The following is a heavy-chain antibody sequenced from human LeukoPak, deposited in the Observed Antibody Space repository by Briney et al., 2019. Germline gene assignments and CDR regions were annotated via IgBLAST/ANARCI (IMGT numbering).Heavy chain of an antibody. J-gene: IGHJ4*02. CDR2: IYPGDYET. D-gene: IGHD2-21*02. CDR3: AIPPGYCGNDCSFDH. V-gene: IGHV5-51*01. Sequence: GASLQISCEGSGYSFSNYWIGWGRQLPGKGLEWRGIIYPGDYETRYSPSFQGLVTISVNKSISTAYLQWSSLKASDTAMYYCAIPPGYCGNDCSFDHWGQGTLVTVSS. CDR1: GYSFSNYW.